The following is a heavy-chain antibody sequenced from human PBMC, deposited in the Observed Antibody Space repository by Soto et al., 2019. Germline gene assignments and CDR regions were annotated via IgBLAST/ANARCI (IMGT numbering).Heavy chain of an antibody. D-gene: IGHD2-8*01. CDR2: INPSGGST. J-gene: IGHJ6*02. Sequence: QVQLVQSGAEVKKPGASVKVSCKASGYTFTSYYMHWVRQAPGQRLEWMGIINPSGGSTSYAQKFQGRVTMTRDTSTSTVYMELSSLRSEDTAVYYCARDLGPYCTNGVCYSYYYGMDVWGQGTTVTVSS. CDR1: GYTFTSYY. CDR3: ARDLGPYCTNGVCYSYYYGMDV. V-gene: IGHV1-46*01.